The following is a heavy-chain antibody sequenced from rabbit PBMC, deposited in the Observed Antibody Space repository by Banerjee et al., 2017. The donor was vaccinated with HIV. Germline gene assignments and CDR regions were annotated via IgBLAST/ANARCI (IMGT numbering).Heavy chain of an antibody. J-gene: IGHJ4*01. CDR2: IYTISGDT. CDR1: GFTLSNYW. D-gene: IGHD7-1*01. V-gene: IGHV1S45*01. Sequence: QEQLEESGGGLVKPEGSLTLTCKASGFTLSNYWICWVRRAPGKGLEWIACIYTISGDTVYATWAKGRFTISKASWTTVTLQMTSLTAADTATYFCARDRDGDAGYGSLALWGPGTLVTVS. CDR3: ARDRDGDAGYGSLAL.